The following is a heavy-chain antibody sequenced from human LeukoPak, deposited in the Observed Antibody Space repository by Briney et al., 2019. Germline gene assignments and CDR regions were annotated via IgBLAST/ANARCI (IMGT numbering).Heavy chain of an antibody. CDR1: GGSISSYY. Sequence: SETLSLTCTVSGGSISSYYWSWIRQPPGKGLEWIGYIYYSGSTNYKPSLKRRVTISVDTSKNQFSLKLNSVTAADTAVYYCARGGYYGSGNDFRFDPWGQGTLVTVSS. CDR2: IYYSGST. J-gene: IGHJ5*02. CDR3: ARGGYYGSGNDFRFDP. V-gene: IGHV4-59*01. D-gene: IGHD3-10*01.